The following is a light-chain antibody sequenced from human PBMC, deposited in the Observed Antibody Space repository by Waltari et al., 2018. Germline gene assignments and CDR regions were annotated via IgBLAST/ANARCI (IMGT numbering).Light chain of an antibody. V-gene: IGLV3-25*03. CDR3: QSTDNSGTYVV. CDR1: ALPRQY. Sequence: SYELTQPPSVSVSPGQTARITCSGDALPRQYSFWYQQRSGQAPVLVIYKDTERPPGIPERFSGSSSGTRVTWTISGVQAQDEADYYCQSTDNSGTYVVFGGGTKLTVL. CDR2: KDT. J-gene: IGLJ2*01.